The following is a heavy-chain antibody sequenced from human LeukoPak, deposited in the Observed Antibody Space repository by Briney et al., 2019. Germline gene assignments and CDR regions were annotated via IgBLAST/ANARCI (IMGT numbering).Heavy chain of an antibody. Sequence: GGSLRLSCAASGNYWMHWVRQVPGKGLVWVSHINSDGSWTSYADSVKGRFTISKNNAKNTVYLQMNSLRAEDTAVYYCVSFYETYWGRGTLVTVSS. D-gene: IGHD2/OR15-2a*01. CDR1: GNYW. V-gene: IGHV3-74*01. CDR3: VSFYETY. CDR2: INSDGSWT. J-gene: IGHJ4*02.